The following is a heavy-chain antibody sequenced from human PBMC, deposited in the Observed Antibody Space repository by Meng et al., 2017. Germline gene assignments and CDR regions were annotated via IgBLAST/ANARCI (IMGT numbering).Heavy chain of an antibody. V-gene: IGHV4-4*02. Sequence: HVQVPQAGLGLVTPSWTPALTPSCPVASSKFSNWWWWVRQPTGKWLKWISETFHSGSTNYNPSLKDRGTISVDKSKNQFSLKLSSVTAADTSVFYCARIGDWGSTRDFDYWGQGTLVTVSS. CDR1: VASSKFSNW. D-gene: IGHD7-27*01. CDR3: ARIGDWGSTRDFDY. CDR2: TFHSGST. J-gene: IGHJ4*02.